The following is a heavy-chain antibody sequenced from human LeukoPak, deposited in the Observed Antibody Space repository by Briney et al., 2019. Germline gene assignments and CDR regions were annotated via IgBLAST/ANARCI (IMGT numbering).Heavy chain of an antibody. V-gene: IGHV4-34*01. CDR1: GGSFSGYY. CDR2: INHSGST. J-gene: IGHJ5*02. Sequence: SETMSLTCAVYGGSFSGYYWSWIRQPPGKGLEWIGEINHSGSTNYNPSLKSRVTIPVDTSKNQFSLKLSSVTAADTAVYYCARIDCGGDCYRDLPRYNWFDPWGQGTLVTVSS. CDR3: ARIDCGGDCYRDLPRYNWFDP. D-gene: IGHD2-21*02.